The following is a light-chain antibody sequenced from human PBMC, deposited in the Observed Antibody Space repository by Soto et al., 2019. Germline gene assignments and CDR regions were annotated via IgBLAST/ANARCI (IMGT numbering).Light chain of an antibody. Sequence: IQLTQSPSSLSASVGDRVTLTCRASQDINKFLAWFQQTPGKAPKLLVYSASTLHSGVPSRFSGTGSGTEFTLTIRNLQSEDFGVYYCQQYETWPRTFGQGTKVAIQ. CDR3: QQYETWPRT. CDR1: QDINKF. J-gene: IGKJ2*01. CDR2: SAS. V-gene: IGKV1-9*01.